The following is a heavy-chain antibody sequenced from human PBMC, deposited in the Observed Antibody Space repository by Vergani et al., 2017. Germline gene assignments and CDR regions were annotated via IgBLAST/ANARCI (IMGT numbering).Heavy chain of an antibody. Sequence: QVQLQESGPGLVKPSQTLSLTCSVSGDSISSGVYYWNWIRQHPGKGLEWFGYIYSTGSTHHNPSLRRRINMSVDTSKNRFSLKLNSVTAADTAMYYCARMGGYDEGDAFRIGYFDSWGPGILVTVSS. D-gene: IGHD3-22*01. CDR2: IYSTGST. V-gene: IGHV4-31*03. CDR1: GDSISSGVYY. J-gene: IGHJ4*02. CDR3: ARMGGYDEGDAFRIGYFDS.